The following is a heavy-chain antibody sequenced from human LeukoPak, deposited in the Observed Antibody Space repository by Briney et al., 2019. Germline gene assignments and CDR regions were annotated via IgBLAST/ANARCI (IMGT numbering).Heavy chain of an antibody. CDR2: ISPYNSET. D-gene: IGHD5-24*01. V-gene: IGHV5-51*01. Sequence: GESLKISREGSGYSFSNYWIGWVRQMPGKGLEWMGIISPYNSETTYSPYFQGQVTISADKSINTAYLQWSSLRASDTAMYYCARSPGNGYTHGVDDVWGQGTMVTVSS. CDR1: GYSFSNYW. J-gene: IGHJ3*01. CDR3: ARSPGNGYTHGVDDV.